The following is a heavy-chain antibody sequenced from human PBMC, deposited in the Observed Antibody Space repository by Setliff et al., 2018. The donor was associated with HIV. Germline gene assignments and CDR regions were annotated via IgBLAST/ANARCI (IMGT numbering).Heavy chain of an antibody. CDR3: VRQGLTMNRGVPAPILYYFDY. J-gene: IGHJ4*02. CDR1: GGSIISSSYY. Sequence: KPSETLSLTCTVSGGSIISSSYYWGWIRQPPGKGLEWIGTMYYRGTTYNNPSLKSRVTFSADTSKNQFSLNLNSVTSTDTAVYYCVRQGLTMNRGVPAPILYYFDYWGQGILVTVSS. V-gene: IGHV4-39*01. D-gene: IGHD3-10*01. CDR2: MYYRGTT.